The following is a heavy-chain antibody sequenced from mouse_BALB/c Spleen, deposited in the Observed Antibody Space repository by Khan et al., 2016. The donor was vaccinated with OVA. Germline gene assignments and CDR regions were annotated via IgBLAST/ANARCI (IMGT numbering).Heavy chain of an antibody. CDR3: ARQPYYHYYVMDY. J-gene: IGHJ4*01. CDR1: GFSLTNYG. D-gene: IGHD2-10*01. Sequence: VQLKESGPGLVAPSQSLSITCTISGFSLTNYGVHWVRQPPGKGLEWLVVIWSDGSTTYNSTLKSRTSISKDNSKSQVFLKMNSRQTDDTAMYYCARQPYYHYYVMDYWGQGTSVTVSS. CDR2: IWSDGST. V-gene: IGHV2-6-1*01.